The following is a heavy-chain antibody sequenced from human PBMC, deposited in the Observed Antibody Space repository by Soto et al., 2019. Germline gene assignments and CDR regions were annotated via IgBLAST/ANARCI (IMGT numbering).Heavy chain of an antibody. CDR2: IKTRGSEK. CDR1: GFTFSSYG. J-gene: IGHJ3*02. D-gene: IGHD3-22*01. V-gene: IGHV3-7*04. Sequence: GGSLRLSCAASGFTFSSYGMNWVRQAPGKGLEWVANIKTRGSEKWYVDSVKGRFTISRDNVKNSLYLQMNSLRVEDTAVYYCARGDYYDSSGPFSDAFDIWGQGTMVTVSS. CDR3: ARGDYYDSSGPFSDAFDI.